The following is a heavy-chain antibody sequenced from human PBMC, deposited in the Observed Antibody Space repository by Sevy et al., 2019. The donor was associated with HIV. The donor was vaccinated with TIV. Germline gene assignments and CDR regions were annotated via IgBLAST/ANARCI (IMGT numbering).Heavy chain of an antibody. CDR1: GFTFSSYG. V-gene: IGHV3-30*18. J-gene: IGHJ4*02. CDR2: ISYDGSNK. Sequence: GGSLRLSCAASGFTFSSYGMHWVRQAPGKGLEWVAVISYDGSNKYYADSVKGRFTISRDNSKNTLYLQMNSLRAEDTAVYYCAKDCRRYGDCYDPPGYWGQGTLVTVSS. CDR3: AKDCRRYGDCYDPPGY. D-gene: IGHD2-21*02.